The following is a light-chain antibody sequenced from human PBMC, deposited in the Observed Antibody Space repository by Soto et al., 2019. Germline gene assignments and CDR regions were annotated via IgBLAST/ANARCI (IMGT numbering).Light chain of an antibody. CDR2: EVS. CDR1: SSDVGGYNY. Sequence: QSALTQPASVSGSPGQSITISCTGTSSDVGGYNYVSWYQQHPGKAPKLMIYEVSNRPSGVPDRISGSKSGTSASLAITGLQAEDEADYYCQSYDSSLSVRVFGTGTKVTVL. V-gene: IGLV2-14*01. J-gene: IGLJ1*01. CDR3: QSYDSSLSVRV.